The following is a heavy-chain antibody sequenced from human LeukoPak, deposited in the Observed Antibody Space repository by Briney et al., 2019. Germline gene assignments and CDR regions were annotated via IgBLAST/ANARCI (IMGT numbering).Heavy chain of an antibody. CDR2: IYYSGST. CDR1: GGSISSYY. CDR3: ARDDNWHFDY. Sequence: SETLSLTCTVSGGSISSYYWSWIRQPPGKGLEWIGYIYYSGSTNYNPSLKSRVTISVDTSKNQFSLKLGSVTAADTAVYYCARDDNWHFDYWGQGTLVTVSS. J-gene: IGHJ4*02. D-gene: IGHD1-20*01. V-gene: IGHV4-59*01.